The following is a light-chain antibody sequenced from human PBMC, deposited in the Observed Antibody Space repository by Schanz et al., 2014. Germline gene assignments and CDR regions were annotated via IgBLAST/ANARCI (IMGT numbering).Light chain of an antibody. V-gene: IGLV2-14*03. J-gene: IGLJ2*01. CDR2: DVS. Sequence: QSALTQPASVSGSPGQPITISCTGTSSDVGAYNYVSWYQQHPGKAPKLMIYDVSNRPSGVSNRFSGSKSGNTASLTISGLQAEDEADYYCSSYTSRHSLVFGGGTKLTVL. CDR3: SSYTSRHSLV. CDR1: SSDVGAYNY.